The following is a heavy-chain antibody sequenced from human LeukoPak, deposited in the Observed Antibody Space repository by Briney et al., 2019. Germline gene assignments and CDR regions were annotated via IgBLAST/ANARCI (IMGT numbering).Heavy chain of an antibody. J-gene: IGHJ4*02. D-gene: IGHD3-3*01. V-gene: IGHV1-18*01. Sequence: ASVKVSCKASGYTFTSYGISWVRQAPGQGLEWMGWISAYNGNTNYAQKLQGRVTMTTDTSTSTAYMELSSLRSEDTAVYYCARGNYDFWSGPGVYKYYFDYWGQGTLVTVSS. CDR2: ISAYNGNT. CDR1: GYTFTSYG. CDR3: ARGNYDFWSGPGVYKYYFDY.